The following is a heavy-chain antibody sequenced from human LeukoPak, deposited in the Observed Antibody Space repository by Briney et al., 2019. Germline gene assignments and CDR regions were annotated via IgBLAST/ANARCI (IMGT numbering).Heavy chain of an antibody. D-gene: IGHD3-16*02. V-gene: IGHV3-11*04. CDR1: GFTFSDHY. CDR3: AKEMITFGGVIGAFDY. CDR2: ISSSGYTI. Sequence: GGSLRLSCEASGFTFSDHYMTRIRQAPGKGLEWVSYISSSGYTIYYADSVKGRFTISRDNSKNSLYLQMSSLRAEDTAVYYCAKEMITFGGVIGAFDYWGQGTLVTVSS. J-gene: IGHJ4*02.